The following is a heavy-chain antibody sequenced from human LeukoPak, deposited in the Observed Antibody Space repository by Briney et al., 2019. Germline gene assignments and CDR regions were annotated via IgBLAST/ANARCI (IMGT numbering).Heavy chain of an antibody. J-gene: IGHJ4*02. V-gene: IGHV3-11*01. Sequence: LSLTCTVSGGSISSSNFYWGWIRQPPGKGLEWVAYITTSGTNEYYADSVKGPFTISRDNAKNSLYLHMNSLRAEDTALYYCARDALGSYYYDSSGPFDYWGQGTLVTVSS. CDR2: ITTSGTNE. CDR3: ARDALGSYYYDSSGPFDY. D-gene: IGHD3-22*01. CDR1: GGSISSSNFY.